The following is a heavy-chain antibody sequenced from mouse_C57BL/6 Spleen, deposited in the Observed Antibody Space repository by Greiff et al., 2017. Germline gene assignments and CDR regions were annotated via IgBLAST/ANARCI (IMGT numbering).Heavy chain of an antibody. CDR2: IRSDGSN. Sequence: EVQLQESGPGLVKPSQSLSLTCSVTGYSITSGYYWNWIRQFPGNKLEWMGYIRSDGSNNYNPSLKNRISITRDTSKNQFFLKLNSVTTEDTATYYSAGYDFYWYFDVWGTGTTVTVSS. J-gene: IGHJ1*03. CDR1: GYSITSGYY. CDR3: AGYDFYWYFDV. D-gene: IGHD2-4*01. V-gene: IGHV3-6*01.